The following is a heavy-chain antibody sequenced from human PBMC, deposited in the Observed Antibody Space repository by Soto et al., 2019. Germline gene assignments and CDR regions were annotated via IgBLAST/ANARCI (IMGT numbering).Heavy chain of an antibody. CDR3: AKDMSRSGVPAAMLDYYYGMDV. CDR1: WYTVTSYG. J-gene: IGHJ6*02. D-gene: IGHD2-2*01. V-gene: IGHV1-18*04. Sequence: ASVKVACKASWYTVTSYGISWVRQAPGQGLEWMVWISAYNGHTNYAQKVEGRVTMTTDTSTSTAYMELRSLRSDDTALYYCAKDMSRSGVPAAMLDYYYGMDVWGQGTTVTVS. CDR2: ISAYNGHT.